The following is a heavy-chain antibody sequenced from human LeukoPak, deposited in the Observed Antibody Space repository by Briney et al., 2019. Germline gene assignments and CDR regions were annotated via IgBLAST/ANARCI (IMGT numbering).Heavy chain of an antibody. V-gene: IGHV1-2*02. D-gene: IGHD3-3*02. J-gene: IGHJ4*02. CDR3: ASYPSGISTSPFDY. CDR1: GDTFTAHY. CDR2: INPNNGDT. Sequence: GSVKVSCKASGDTFTAHYMHWGRHTPGQGREWMGWINPNNGDTKYAQSFLGRVTMTRDTSTTTAYMELSSLRSDDTAVYFCASYPSGISTSPFDYWGQGTLVTVSS.